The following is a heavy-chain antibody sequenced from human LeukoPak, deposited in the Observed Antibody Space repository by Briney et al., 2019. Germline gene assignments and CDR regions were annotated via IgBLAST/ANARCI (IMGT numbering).Heavy chain of an antibody. Sequence: PGGSLRLSCAASGLSFSNSGMHWVRQAPGKGLEWVAMIWSDGSKTYYADSVKGRFTISRDNSKNTVYLHMNSLRAEDTAVYYCAKDKGVRYFDYWGQGTLVTVSS. CDR1: GLSFSNSG. V-gene: IGHV3-33*06. D-gene: IGHD3-10*01. CDR3: AKDKGVRYFDY. J-gene: IGHJ4*02. CDR2: IWSDGSKT.